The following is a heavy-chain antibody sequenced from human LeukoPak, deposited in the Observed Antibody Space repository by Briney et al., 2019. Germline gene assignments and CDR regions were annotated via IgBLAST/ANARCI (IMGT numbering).Heavy chain of an antibody. Sequence: PSETLSLTCTVSGGSISSYYWSSIRQPPGKGLEWIGYIYYSGSTNYNPSLKSRVTISVDTSKNQFSLKLSSVTAADTAVYYCARDDYYGSGCYPDWGQGTLVTVSS. D-gene: IGHD3-10*01. CDR2: IYYSGST. CDR1: GGSISSYY. CDR3: ARDDYYGSGCYPD. V-gene: IGHV4-59*01. J-gene: IGHJ1*01.